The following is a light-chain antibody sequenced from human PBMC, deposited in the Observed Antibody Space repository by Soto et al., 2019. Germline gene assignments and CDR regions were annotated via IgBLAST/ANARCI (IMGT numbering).Light chain of an antibody. Sequence: EIVLTQSPGTLSLSPGERATLSCRASRSVSSSHLAWYQQKAGQAPRVLIYGASSSATGIPDRFSGSGAGSDFTLTISRLEPEDCALYYCQEYGCSPWTFGQGTKVEIK. CDR3: QEYGCSPWT. J-gene: IGKJ1*01. CDR2: GAS. V-gene: IGKV3-20*01. CDR1: RSVSSSH.